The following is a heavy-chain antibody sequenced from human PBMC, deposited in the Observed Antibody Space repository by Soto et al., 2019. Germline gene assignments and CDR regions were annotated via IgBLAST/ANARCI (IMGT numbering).Heavy chain of an antibody. Sequence: PATLCLTSTGSGDSVSSDSYFWAWIRQPPGQGLEWIGRLSHNRGTYYNHSLKSRVTMSIDTSKNQFSLNLRSVTTADTAVYYWARDPGIEPGRGSPDHWGKGTLLTV. D-gene: IGHD6-13*01. V-gene: IGHV4-61*01. J-gene: IGHJ4*02. CDR2: LSHNRGT. CDR1: GDSVSSDSYF. CDR3: ARDPGIEPGRGSPDH.